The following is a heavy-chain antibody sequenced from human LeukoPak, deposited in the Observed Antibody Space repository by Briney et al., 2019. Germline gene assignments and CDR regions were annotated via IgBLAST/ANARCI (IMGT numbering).Heavy chain of an antibody. Sequence: ASVKVSCKVSGYTLTELSMHWVRQAPGKGLEWMGGFDPEDGETIYAQKFQGRVTMTEDTSTDTAYMELSSLRSEDTAVYYCARAVGYYDSSGHLDYWGQGTLVTVSS. V-gene: IGHV1-24*01. CDR3: ARAVGYYDSSGHLDY. J-gene: IGHJ4*02. D-gene: IGHD3-22*01. CDR2: FDPEDGET. CDR1: GYTLTELS.